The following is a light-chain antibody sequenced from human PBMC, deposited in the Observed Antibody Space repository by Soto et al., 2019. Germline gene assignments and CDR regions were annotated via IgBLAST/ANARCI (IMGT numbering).Light chain of an antibody. V-gene: IGLV1-40*01. CDR1: SSNIGAGYD. CDR2: GNS. J-gene: IGLJ2*01. CDR3: QSYDSSLSGAVS. Sequence: QSVLTQAPSVSGAPGQRVTISCTGSSSNIGAGYDVHWYQQLPGTAPKLLIYGNSNRPSGVPNRFSGSKSGTSASLAITGLQPEDEADYYCQSYDSSLSGAVSVGGGTKLTVL.